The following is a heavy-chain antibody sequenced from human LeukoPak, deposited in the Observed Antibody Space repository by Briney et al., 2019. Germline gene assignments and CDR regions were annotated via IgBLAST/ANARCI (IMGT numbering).Heavy chain of an antibody. CDR2: INDRGGDT. J-gene: IGHJ4*02. Sequence: GGSLRLSCAASGFTFSNHAMTWVRQAPGKGLEWISAINDRGGDTYYADSVKGRFTISRDNSKNTLYLQMNSLRAEDTAVYYCAKGLRGNYDYWGQGTLVTVSS. D-gene: IGHD1-26*01. CDR1: GFTFSNHA. V-gene: IGHV3-23*01. CDR3: AKGLRGNYDY.